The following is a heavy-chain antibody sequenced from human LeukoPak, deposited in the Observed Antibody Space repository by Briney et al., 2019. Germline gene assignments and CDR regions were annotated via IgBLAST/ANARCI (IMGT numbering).Heavy chain of an antibody. CDR3: ATDSPRSAAYGDLDY. CDR1: GFTFSSYD. V-gene: IGHV3-23*01. D-gene: IGHD4-17*01. J-gene: IGHJ4*02. Sequence: PGGSLRLSCAASGFTFSSYDVTWVRQAPWEGLEWVSTISGNGENAYYADSVKGRFTISRDNSKNTLYLQMNSLRADDTAVYYCATDSPRSAAYGDLDYWGQGTLVTVSS. CDR2: ISGNGENA.